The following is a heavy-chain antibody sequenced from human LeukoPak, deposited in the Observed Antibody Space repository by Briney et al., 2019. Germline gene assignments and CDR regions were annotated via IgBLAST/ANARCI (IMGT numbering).Heavy chain of an antibody. CDR3: ARIQFLEWFIDY. D-gene: IGHD3-3*01. CDR1: GYTFTGYY. CDR2: INPNSGGT. V-gene: IGHV1-2*02. Sequence: ASVKVSCKASGYTFTGYYMHWVRQAPGQGLEWMGWINPNSGGTNYAQKFQGRVTMTRDTSISTAYMELSRLRSDDTAVYYCARIQFLEWFIDYWGQGTLVTVSS. J-gene: IGHJ4*02.